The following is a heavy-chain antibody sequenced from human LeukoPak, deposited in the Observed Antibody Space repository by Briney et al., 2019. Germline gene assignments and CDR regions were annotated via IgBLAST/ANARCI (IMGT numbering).Heavy chain of an antibody. CDR3: ARLRAVAGRAVGNWFDP. D-gene: IGHD6-19*01. V-gene: IGHV1-18*01. CDR2: ISAYSGNK. CDR1: GYTFSRYV. Sequence: ASVKVSCKASGYTFSRYVISWVRQAPGQGLAWMGWISAYSGNKNYAQKLQGRVTMTTDTSTSTAYMALRSLMSDDTAVYYCARLRAVAGRAVGNWFDPWGQGTLVTVSS. J-gene: IGHJ5*02.